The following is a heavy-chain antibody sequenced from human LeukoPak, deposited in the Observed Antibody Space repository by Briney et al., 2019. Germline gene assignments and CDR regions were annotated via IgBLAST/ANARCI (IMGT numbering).Heavy chain of an antibody. CDR2: IYYSGST. CDR3: ARGHDYGDYGEGFDY. D-gene: IGHD4-17*01. Sequence: PSETLSLTCTVSGGSISSSSYYWGWIRQPPGKGLEWIGSIYYSGSTYYNPSLKSRVTISVDTSKNQFSLKLSSVTAADTAVYYCARGHDYGDYGEGFDYWGQGTLVTVFS. J-gene: IGHJ4*02. V-gene: IGHV4-39*07. CDR1: GGSISSSSYY.